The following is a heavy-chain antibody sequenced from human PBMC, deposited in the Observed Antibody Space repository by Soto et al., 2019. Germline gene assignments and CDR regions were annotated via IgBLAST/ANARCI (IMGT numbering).Heavy chain of an antibody. V-gene: IGHV1-69*12. D-gene: IGHD4-17*01. CDR2: ILPIFGTA. Sequence: QVQLVQSGAEVKRPGSSVKVSCKASGGTFSSYAISWVRQVPGQGPEWMGGILPIFGTANYAQKCQGRVRSTAHESTSTAYMELSSLRSEDTAVYYCARVYYWDYGAAFDIWVQGTMVTVSS. J-gene: IGHJ3*02. CDR3: ARVYYWDYGAAFDI. CDR1: GGTFSSYA.